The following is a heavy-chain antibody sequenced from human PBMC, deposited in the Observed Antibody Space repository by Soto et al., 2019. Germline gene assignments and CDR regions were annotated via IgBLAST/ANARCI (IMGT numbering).Heavy chain of an antibody. CDR2: IYPGDSDT. Sequence: PGESLKISCKGSGYSFTSYWIGWVRQMPGKGLEWMGIIYPGDSDTRYSPSFQGQVTISADKSISTAYLQWNSLKASDTAVYYCARDQGQQLDPYYYGMDVWGQGTTVTVSS. CDR1: GYSFTSYW. V-gene: IGHV5-51*01. J-gene: IGHJ6*02. D-gene: IGHD6-13*01. CDR3: ARDQGQQLDPYYYGMDV.